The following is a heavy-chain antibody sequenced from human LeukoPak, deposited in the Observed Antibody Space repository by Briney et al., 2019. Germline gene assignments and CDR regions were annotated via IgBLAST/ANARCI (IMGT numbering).Heavy chain of an antibody. V-gene: IGHV3-30*04. CDR2: ISYDGSNK. Sequence: GGSLRLSCAASGFTFSSYAMHWVRQAPGKGLEWVAVISYDGSNKYYADSVKGRFTISRDNSKNTLYLQMNSLRSDDTAVYYCARLAYYDSSGYYSAPGFGYYYMDVWGKGTTVTISS. J-gene: IGHJ6*03. CDR3: ARLAYYDSSGYYSAPGFGYYYMDV. CDR1: GFTFSSYA. D-gene: IGHD3-22*01.